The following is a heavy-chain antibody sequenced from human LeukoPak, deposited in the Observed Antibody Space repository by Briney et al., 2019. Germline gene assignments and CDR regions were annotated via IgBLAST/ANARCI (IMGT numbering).Heavy chain of an antibody. J-gene: IGHJ4*02. Sequence: SGPTLVNPTQTLTLTCTFSGFSLSTSGVGVGWIRQPPGKALEWLALIYWDDDKRYSPSLKSRLTITKDTSKNQVVLTMTNMDPVDTATYYCAHVSRFRILTGYYRVFDYWGQGTLVTVSS. V-gene: IGHV2-5*02. CDR3: AHVSRFRILTGYYRVFDY. CDR2: IYWDDDK. CDR1: GFSLSTSGVG. D-gene: IGHD3-9*01.